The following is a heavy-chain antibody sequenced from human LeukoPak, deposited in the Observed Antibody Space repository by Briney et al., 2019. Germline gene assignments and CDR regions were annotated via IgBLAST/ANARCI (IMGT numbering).Heavy chain of an antibody. CDR1: GFTFSSYE. CDR2: ISSSGSTI. CDR3: ARALRVRYLDWADGYYYGMDV. V-gene: IGHV3-48*03. D-gene: IGHD3-9*01. J-gene: IGHJ6*02. Sequence: GGSLRLSCAASGFTFSSYEMNWVRQAPGKGLEWVSYISSSGSTIYYADSVKGRFTISRDNAKNSLYLQMNSLRAEDTAVYYCARALRVRYLDWADGYYYGMDVWGQGTTVTVSS.